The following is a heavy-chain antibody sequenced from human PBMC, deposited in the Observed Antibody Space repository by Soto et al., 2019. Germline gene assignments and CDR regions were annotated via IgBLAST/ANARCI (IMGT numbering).Heavy chain of an antibody. V-gene: IGHV4-61*01. CDR3: ARGSGSYYAY. Sequence: SETLSLTCTVSGASVSSGNYYWSWFRQPPGKGLECIGYISYSGSTNYNPSLKSRVTISIDTSKNQFSLKLSSVTAADTAVYYCARGSGSYYAYWGQGTLVTVSS. D-gene: IGHD1-26*01. CDR1: GASVSSGNYY. CDR2: ISYSGST. J-gene: IGHJ4*02.